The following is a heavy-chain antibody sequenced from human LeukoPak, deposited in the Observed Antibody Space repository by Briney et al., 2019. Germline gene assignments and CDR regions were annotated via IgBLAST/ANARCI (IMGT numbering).Heavy chain of an antibody. CDR3: ARVREEWLLYYAFDI. Sequence: PSETLSLTCTVSGYSISSGYYWGWIRQPPGKGLEWIGSIYHSGSTYYNPSLKSRVTISVDTSKNQFSLKLSSVTAADTAVCYCARVREEWLLYYAFDIWGQGTMVTVSS. J-gene: IGHJ3*02. CDR1: GYSISSGYY. V-gene: IGHV4-38-2*02. D-gene: IGHD3-3*01. CDR2: IYHSGST.